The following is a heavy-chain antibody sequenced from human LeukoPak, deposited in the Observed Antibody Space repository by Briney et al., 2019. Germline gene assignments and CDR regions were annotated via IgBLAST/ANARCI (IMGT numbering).Heavy chain of an antibody. CDR2: ISGGGGST. V-gene: IGHV3-23*01. D-gene: IGHD3-9*01. J-gene: IGHJ4*02. CDR1: GFTFRSYA. CDR3: AKEKALRDYDILTGYFDY. Sequence: GGSLRLSCAASGFTFRSYAMSWVRQAPGKGLEWVSSISGGGGSTDYADSVKGRFTISRDSSRNTLYLQMNSLRGEDTAVYYCAKEKALRDYDILTGYFDYWGQGTLVTVSS.